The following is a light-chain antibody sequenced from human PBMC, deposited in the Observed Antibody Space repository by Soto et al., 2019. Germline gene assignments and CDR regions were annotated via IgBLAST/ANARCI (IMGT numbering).Light chain of an antibody. CDR1: SSDVGGYNY. CDR3: SSFTTSSLYV. V-gene: IGLV2-14*01. CDR2: EDI. J-gene: IGLJ1*01. Sequence: QSALTQPASVSGSPGQSITISCTGTSSDVGGYNYVSWYQQQSGKAPKPIIYEDISRASGVSNRFSGSKSGNTASLTISGLQAEDEADYSCSSFTTSSLYVFGTGTKVTVL.